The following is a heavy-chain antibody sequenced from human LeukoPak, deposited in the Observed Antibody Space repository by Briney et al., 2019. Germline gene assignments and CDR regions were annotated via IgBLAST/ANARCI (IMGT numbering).Heavy chain of an antibody. CDR1: GFTFSSYA. J-gene: IGHJ6*02. CDR3: ARDNRPYYYYGMDV. CDR2: ISYDGSNK. V-gene: IGHV3-30-3*01. Sequence: PGRSLRLSCAASGFTFSSYAMHWVRQAPGKGLEWVAVISYDGSNKYYADSVKGRFTISRDNSKNTLHLQMNSLRAEDTAVYYCARDNRPYYYYGMDVWGQGTTVTASS.